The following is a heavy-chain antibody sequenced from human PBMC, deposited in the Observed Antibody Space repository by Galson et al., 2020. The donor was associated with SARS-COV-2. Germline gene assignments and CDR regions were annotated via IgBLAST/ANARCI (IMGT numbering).Heavy chain of an antibody. CDR1: GYTFTSYG. J-gene: IGHJ4*02. CDR3: ARADSHDYSNYPGDDY. V-gene: IGHV1-18*01. D-gene: IGHD4-4*01. Sequence: ASVKVSCKASGYTFTSYGISWVRQAPGQGLEWMGWISAYNGNTNYAQKLQGRVTMTTHTSTSTAYMELRSLRSDDTAVYYCARADSHDYSNYPGDDYWGQGTLVTVSS. CDR2: ISAYNGNT.